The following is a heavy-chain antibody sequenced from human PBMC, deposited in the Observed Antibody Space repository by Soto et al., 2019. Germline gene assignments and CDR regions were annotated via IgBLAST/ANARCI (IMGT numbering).Heavy chain of an antibody. CDR3: ARAGLRGSYYYYYGMDV. Sequence: PSETLSLTSTVSGGSISSSSYYWGWIRQHPGKGLEWIGYIYYSGSTYYNPSLKSRVTISVDTSKNQFSLKLSSVTAADTAVYYCARAGLRGSYYYYYGMDVWGQGTTVTVSS. J-gene: IGHJ6*02. V-gene: IGHV4-31*03. CDR1: GGSISSSSYY. CDR2: IYYSGST. D-gene: IGHD3-10*01.